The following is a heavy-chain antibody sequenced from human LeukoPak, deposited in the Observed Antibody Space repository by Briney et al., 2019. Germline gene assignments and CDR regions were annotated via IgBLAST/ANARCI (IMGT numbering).Heavy chain of an antibody. CDR2: IYYSGST. CDR3: ARSTVTTHNNWFDP. Sequence: SQTLSLTCTVSGGSISSGDYYWSWIRQPPGKGLEWIGYIYYSGSTYYNPSLKSQVTISVDTSKNQFSLKLSSVTAADTAVYYCARSTVTTHNNWFDPWGQGTLVTVSS. D-gene: IGHD4-17*01. CDR1: GGSISSGDYY. J-gene: IGHJ5*02. V-gene: IGHV4-30-4*08.